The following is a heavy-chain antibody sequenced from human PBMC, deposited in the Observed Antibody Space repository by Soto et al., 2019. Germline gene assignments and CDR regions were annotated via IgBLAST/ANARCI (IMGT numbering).Heavy chain of an antibody. CDR1: GFTFSSYG. Sequence: QVQLVESGGGVVQRGRSLRLSCAASGFTFSSYGMHWVRQAPGKGLEWVAVIWYDGSNKYYADSVKGRFTISRDNSKNTLYLQMNSLRAEDTAVYYCARDCRGGDCYIFDYWGQGTLVTVSS. V-gene: IGHV3-33*01. D-gene: IGHD2-21*02. CDR3: ARDCRGGDCYIFDY. CDR2: IWYDGSNK. J-gene: IGHJ4*01.